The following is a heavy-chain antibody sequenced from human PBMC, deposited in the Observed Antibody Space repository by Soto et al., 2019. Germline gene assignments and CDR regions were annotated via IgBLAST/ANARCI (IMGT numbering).Heavy chain of an antibody. CDR2: INAGNGNT. D-gene: IGHD3-10*01. CDR1: GYTFTSYA. CDR3: ARDLDGSGSYSYMPNWFDP. V-gene: IGHV1-3*01. J-gene: IGHJ5*02. Sequence: GASVKVSCKASGYTFTSYAMHWVRQAPGQRLEWMGWINAGNGNTKYSQKFQGRVTITRDTSASTAYMELSSLRSEDTAVYYCARDLDGSGSYSYMPNWFDPWGQGTLVTVSS.